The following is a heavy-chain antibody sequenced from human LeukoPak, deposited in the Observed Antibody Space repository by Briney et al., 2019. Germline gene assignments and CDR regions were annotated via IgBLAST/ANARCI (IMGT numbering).Heavy chain of an antibody. Sequence: GGSLRLSCAASGYTFTSYGISWVREAPGQGLEWMGWISAYNGNTNYAQKLQGRVTMTTDTSTSTAYMELRSLRSDDTAVYYCAREYYYDSSGYYYYWGQGTLVTVSS. J-gene: IGHJ4*02. CDR2: ISAYNGNT. V-gene: IGHV1-18*01. CDR1: GYTFTSYG. CDR3: AREYYYDSSGYYYY. D-gene: IGHD3-22*01.